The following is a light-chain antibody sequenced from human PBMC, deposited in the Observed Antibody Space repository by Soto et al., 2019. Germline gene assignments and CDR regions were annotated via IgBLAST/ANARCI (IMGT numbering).Light chain of an antibody. V-gene: IGLV2-23*02. CDR3: CSDAGSGVYV. J-gene: IGLJ1*01. CDR1: SRDVGRYNF. Sequence: QSVLTQPASVSGSPGQSITISCTGTSRDVGRYNFVSWYQQYPGKVPRVTIYEVTKRPSGVSNRFSVSKSGNTAFLTISGLQAEDEADYYCCSDAGSGVYVFGTGTKLTVL. CDR2: EVT.